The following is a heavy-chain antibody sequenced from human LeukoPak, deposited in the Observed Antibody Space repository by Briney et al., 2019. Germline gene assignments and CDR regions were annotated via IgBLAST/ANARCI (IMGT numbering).Heavy chain of an antibody. CDR1: GGTFSSYA. V-gene: IGHV1-69*04. J-gene: IGHJ4*02. CDR2: IIPILGIA. CDR3: ARSYGGKYGDTAMVPVYYFDY. Sequence: SVKVSCKASGGTFSSYAISWVRQAPGQGLEWMGRIIPILGIANYAQKFQGRVTITADKSTSTAYMELSSLRSEDTAVYYCARSYGGKYGDTAMVPVYYFDYWGQGTLVTVSS. D-gene: IGHD5-18*01.